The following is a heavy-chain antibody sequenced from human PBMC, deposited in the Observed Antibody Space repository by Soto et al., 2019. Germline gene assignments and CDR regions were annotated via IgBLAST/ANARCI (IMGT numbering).Heavy chain of an antibody. CDR2: ISGSGGST. D-gene: IGHD3-9*01. Sequence: GGSLTLSCAASGFTFSSYAMSWVRQAPGKGLEWVSAISGSGGSTYYADSVKGRFTISRDNSKNTLYLQMNSLRAEDTAVYYCAKGRILTGNCPAFDYWGQGTLVTVSS. J-gene: IGHJ4*02. V-gene: IGHV3-23*01. CDR3: AKGRILTGNCPAFDY. CDR1: GFTFSSYA.